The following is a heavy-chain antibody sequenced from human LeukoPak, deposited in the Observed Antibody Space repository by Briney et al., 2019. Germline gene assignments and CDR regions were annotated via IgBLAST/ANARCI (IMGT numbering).Heavy chain of an antibody. CDR3: AKGDDGHRIAVAGTPYY. Sequence: GGSLRLSCAASGFTFDDYGMSWVRQAPGKGLEWVSGINWNGGSTGYADSVKGRFTISRDNSKNTLYLQMNSLRAEDTAVYYCAKGDDGHRIAVAGTPYYWGQGTLVTVSS. V-gene: IGHV3-20*04. D-gene: IGHD6-19*01. CDR2: INWNGGST. J-gene: IGHJ4*02. CDR1: GFTFDDYG.